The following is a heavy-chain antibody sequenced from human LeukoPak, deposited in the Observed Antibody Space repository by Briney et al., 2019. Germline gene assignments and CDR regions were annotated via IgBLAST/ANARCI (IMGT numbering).Heavy chain of an antibody. CDR3: ARVKVAYYDSSGYPFDY. CDR2: ISSSSSYI. Sequence: GGSLRLSCAASGFTFSSYSMNWVRQAPGKGLEWVSSISSSSSYIYHADSVKGRFTISRDNAKNSLYLQMNSLRAEDTAVYYCARVKVAYYDSSGYPFDYWGQGTLVTVSS. CDR1: GFTFSSYS. V-gene: IGHV3-21*01. J-gene: IGHJ4*02. D-gene: IGHD3-22*01.